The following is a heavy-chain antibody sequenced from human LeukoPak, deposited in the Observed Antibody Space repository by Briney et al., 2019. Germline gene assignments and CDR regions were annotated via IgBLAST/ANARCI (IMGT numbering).Heavy chain of an antibody. Sequence: KAGGSLRLSCAASGFTFSSYGMHWVRQAPGKGLEWVAVIWYDGSNKYYADSVRGRFTISRDNSKNTLYLQMNSLRAEDTAVYYCARDLNGSGRGGDYYYYGMDVWGQGTTVTVSS. J-gene: IGHJ6*02. CDR2: IWYDGSNK. CDR3: ARDLNGSGRGGDYYYYGMDV. CDR1: GFTFSSYG. V-gene: IGHV3-33*08. D-gene: IGHD3-10*01.